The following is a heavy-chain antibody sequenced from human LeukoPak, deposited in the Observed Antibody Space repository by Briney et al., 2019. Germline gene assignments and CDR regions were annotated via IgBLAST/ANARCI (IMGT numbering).Heavy chain of an antibody. CDR3: ARRRSHLNWYDP. D-gene: IGHD6-19*01. CDR2: IRYSGNT. CDR1: YDSFSSNDYY. V-gene: IGHV4-39*07. J-gene: IGHJ5*02. Sequence: KASETLSLTCTVSYDSFSSNDYYWAWIRQPPGKGLECIGGIRYSGNTYFNPSLKSRVTISMDTSKNQISLNLISVTAADTAIYYCARRRSHLNWYDPWGQGTLVTVSS.